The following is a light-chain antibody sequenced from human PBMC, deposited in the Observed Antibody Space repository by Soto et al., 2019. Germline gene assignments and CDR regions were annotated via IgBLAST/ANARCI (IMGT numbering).Light chain of an antibody. CDR1: NIGSKS. CDR3: QVWDSSSDHPEV. CDR2: DDS. Sequence: SYELTQPPSVSVAPGQTARITWGGNNIGSKSVHWYQQKPGQAPVLVVYDDSDRPSGIPERFSGSNSGNSATLTISRVEAGDEADYYCQVWDSSSDHPEVFGGGTKLTVL. V-gene: IGLV3-21*02. J-gene: IGLJ3*02.